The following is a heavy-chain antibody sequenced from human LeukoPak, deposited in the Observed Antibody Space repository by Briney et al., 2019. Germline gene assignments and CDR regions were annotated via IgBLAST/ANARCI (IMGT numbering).Heavy chain of an antibody. CDR3: ARHLGIGNYYFDY. CDR2: IYYRGTT. J-gene: IGHJ4*02. Sequence: PSETLSLTCTVSGGSISSSNYYWGWIRQPPGKGLAWCGNIYYRGTTYYNPSLKSRVIISVDTSKNQFSLKLSSVTAADTAVYYCARHLGIGNYYFDYWGQGTLVTVSS. CDR1: GGSISSSNYY. D-gene: IGHD1-14*01. V-gene: IGHV4-39*01.